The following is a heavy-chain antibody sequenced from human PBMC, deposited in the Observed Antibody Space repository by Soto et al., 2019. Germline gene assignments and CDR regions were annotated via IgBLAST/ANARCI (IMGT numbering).Heavy chain of an antibody. V-gene: IGHV3-53*04. D-gene: IGHD3-3*01. J-gene: IGHJ6*03. CDR2: IYSGGNT. CDR3: ARDLLVNDFWGGYSSLQYYMDV. CDR1: GFTVSTNY. Sequence: EVQLVESGGNLVQPGGSLRLSCAASGFTVSTNYMSWVRQAPGKGLECVSVIYSGGNTYYADSVKGRFTISRHNFKNTLYLQMNSLRAEDTAVYYCARDLLVNDFWGGYSSLQYYMDVWGKGTTVTVSS.